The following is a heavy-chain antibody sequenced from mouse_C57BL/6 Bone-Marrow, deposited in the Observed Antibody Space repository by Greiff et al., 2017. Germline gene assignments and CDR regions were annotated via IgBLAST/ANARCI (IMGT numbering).Heavy chain of an antibody. V-gene: IGHV1-50*01. Sequence: QVQLQQPGAELVKPGASVKLSCKASGYTFTSYWMQWVKQRPGQGLEWIGEIDPSDSYTNYNQKFKGKATLPVDTSSSTAYMQLSSLTSEDSAVYYCARLYGRAMDYWGQGTSVTVSS. CDR2: IDPSDSYT. CDR3: ARLYGRAMDY. CDR1: GYTFTSYW. D-gene: IGHD1-1*01. J-gene: IGHJ4*01.